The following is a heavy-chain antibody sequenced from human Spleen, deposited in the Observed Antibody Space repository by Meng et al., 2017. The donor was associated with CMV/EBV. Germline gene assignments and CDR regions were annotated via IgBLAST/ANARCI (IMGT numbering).Heavy chain of an antibody. CDR2: INPDSGGT. CDR3: ARDLRCGSTSCPHWYFDL. V-gene: IGHV1-2*02. J-gene: IGHJ2*01. D-gene: IGHD2-2*01. Sequence: TFTGYYVHWVRQAPGQGLEWMGWINPDSGGTNFAQRFQGRVTMTRDTSIRTAYMELSRLRFDDTAVYYCARDLRCGSTSCPHWYFDLWGRGTLVTVSS. CDR1: TFTGYY.